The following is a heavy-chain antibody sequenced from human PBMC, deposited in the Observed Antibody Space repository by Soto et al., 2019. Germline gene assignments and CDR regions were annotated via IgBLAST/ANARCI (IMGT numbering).Heavy chain of an antibody. CDR3: AGRTVTSSWTLDL. Sequence: PGGSLRLSCAASGFDFSTFGMNWVRQAPGKGLEWVSFLSPSYPYTSYADSVKGRFTISGDNAKNSVSLQMNSLRADDTGVYYCAGRTVTSSWTLDLWGQGTMVTVSS. V-gene: IGHV3-21*03. CDR2: LSPSYPYT. D-gene: IGHD4-4*01. J-gene: IGHJ3*01. CDR1: GFDFSTFG.